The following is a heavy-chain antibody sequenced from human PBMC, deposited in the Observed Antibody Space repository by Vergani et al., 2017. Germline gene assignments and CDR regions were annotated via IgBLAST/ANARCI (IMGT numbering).Heavy chain of an antibody. CDR1: GYTFTSYG. CDR2: ISAYNGNT. Sequence: QVQLVQSGAEVKKPGASVKVSCKASGYTFTSYGISWVRQAPGQGLEWMGWISAYNGNTNYAQKLQGRVTMTTDTSTSTAYMELRSLRSDDTAVYYCAREMIVVVRLTVARSFDYWGQGTLVTVSS. V-gene: IGHV1-18*01. CDR3: AREMIVVVRLTVARSFDY. J-gene: IGHJ4*02. D-gene: IGHD3-22*01.